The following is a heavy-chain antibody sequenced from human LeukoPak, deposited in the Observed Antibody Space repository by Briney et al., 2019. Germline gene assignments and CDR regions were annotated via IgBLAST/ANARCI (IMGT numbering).Heavy chain of an antibody. J-gene: IGHJ5*02. D-gene: IGHD4-11*01. CDR2: INPYSGDT. Sequence: EASVKVSCKASGYTFTGYYMQWVRQAPGQGLEWMGWINPYSGDTSYAQKFQGRVTMTRDTSISTAYMELSRLRFDDTAVYYCARRTVTTINRFDPWGQGTLVTVSS. CDR3: ARRTVTTINRFDP. V-gene: IGHV1-2*02. CDR1: GYTFTGYY.